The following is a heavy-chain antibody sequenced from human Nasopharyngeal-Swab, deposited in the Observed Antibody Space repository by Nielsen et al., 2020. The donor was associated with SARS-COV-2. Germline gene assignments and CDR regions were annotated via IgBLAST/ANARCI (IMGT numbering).Heavy chain of an antibody. D-gene: IGHD2-2*01. CDR2: IDPSDSYT. J-gene: IGHJ4*02. V-gene: IGHV5-10-1*01. CDR3: ARWVVDCSSTSCHYYFDY. Sequence: GESLKISCKGSGYSFTSYWISWVRQMPGKGLEWMGRIDPSDSYTNYSPSFQSHVTISADKSISTAYLQWSSLKASDTAMYYCARWVVDCSSTSCHYYFDYWGQGTLVTVSS. CDR1: GYSFTSYW.